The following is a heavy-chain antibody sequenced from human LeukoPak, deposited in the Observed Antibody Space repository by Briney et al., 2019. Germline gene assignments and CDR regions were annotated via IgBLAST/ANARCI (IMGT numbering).Heavy chain of an antibody. CDR3: ARGGGVVVAATPDWFDP. J-gene: IGHJ5*02. CDR1: GFTFSSYA. V-gene: IGHV3-30-3*01. Sequence: GGSLRLSCAASGFTFSSYAMHWVRQAPGKGLEWVAVISYDGSNKYYADSVKGRFTISRDNSKNTLYLQMNSLRAEDTAVYDCARGGGVVVAATPDWFDPWGQGTLVSVSS. CDR2: ISYDGSNK. D-gene: IGHD2-15*01.